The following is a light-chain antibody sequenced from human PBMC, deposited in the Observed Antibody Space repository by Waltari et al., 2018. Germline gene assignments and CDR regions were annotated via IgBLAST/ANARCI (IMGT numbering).Light chain of an antibody. CDR1: QSLLFFNGKTY. J-gene: IGKJ1*01. Sequence: DILMTQTPLSLSVTPGQPASISCKSSQSLLFFNGKTYLYWILQKPGQPPQLLVYDASHRLSGVPDRFSGSGSGTDYTLKISRVEAEDVGVYYCMQSVQHPWTVGQGTKVEIK. CDR3: MQSVQHPWT. V-gene: IGKV2D-29*01. CDR2: DAS.